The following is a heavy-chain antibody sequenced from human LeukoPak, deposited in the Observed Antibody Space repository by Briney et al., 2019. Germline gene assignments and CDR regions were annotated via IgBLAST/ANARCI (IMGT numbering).Heavy chain of an antibody. CDR2: FDPEDGET. Sequence: ASVKVSCKVSGYTLTELSMHWVRQAPGKGLEWMGGFDPEDGETIYAQKFQGRVTMTEDTSTDTAYMELSSLRSEDAAVYYCATSDERELGIVGATNLGYWGQGTLVTVSS. V-gene: IGHV1-24*01. CDR3: ATSDERELGIVGATNLGY. J-gene: IGHJ4*02. D-gene: IGHD1-26*01. CDR1: GYTLTELS.